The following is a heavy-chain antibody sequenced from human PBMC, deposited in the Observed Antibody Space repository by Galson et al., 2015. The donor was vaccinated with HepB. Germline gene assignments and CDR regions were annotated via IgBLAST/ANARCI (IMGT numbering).Heavy chain of an antibody. CDR3: ARVRRDGYKQGAFDI. D-gene: IGHD5-24*01. V-gene: IGHV3-21*01. CDR2: ISSSSSYI. J-gene: IGHJ3*02. Sequence: SLRLSCAASGFTFSSYSMNWVRQAPGKGLEWVSSISSSSSYIYYADSVKGRFTISRDNAKNSLYLQMNSLRDEDTAVYYCARVRRDGYKQGAFDIWGQGTMVTVSS. CDR1: GFTFSSYS.